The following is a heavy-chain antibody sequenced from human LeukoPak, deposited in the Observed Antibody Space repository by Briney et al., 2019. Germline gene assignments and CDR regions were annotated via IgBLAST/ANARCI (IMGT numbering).Heavy chain of an antibody. CDR3: SGRYGPGPV. Sequence: ASVKVSCKASGYTFAAHHIHWVRQAPGQGLEWMGWILPDGRDTKYSQKFQDRLTLTTDTSTNTAYMELSRLIPDDTAVYYCSGRYGPGPVWGQGTLITASP. V-gene: IGHV1-2*02. CDR2: ILPDGRDT. CDR1: GYTFAAHH. J-gene: IGHJ4*02. D-gene: IGHD3-10*01.